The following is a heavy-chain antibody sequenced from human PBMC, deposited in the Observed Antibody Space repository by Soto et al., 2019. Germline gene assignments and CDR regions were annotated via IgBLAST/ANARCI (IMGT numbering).Heavy chain of an antibody. CDR3: ARDRTGRWLQNEGILGY. CDR2: IWDDGSNK. J-gene: IGHJ4*02. D-gene: IGHD3-3*02. V-gene: IGHV3-33*01. CDR1: GFTFSSYG. Sequence: QVQLVESGGGVVQPGRSLRLSCAASGFTFSSYGMHWVRQAPGKGLEWVAVIWDDGSNKYYADSVKGRFTISRDNSKNTLYLQMNSLRAEDTAVYYCARDRTGRWLQNEGILGYWGQGTLVTVSS.